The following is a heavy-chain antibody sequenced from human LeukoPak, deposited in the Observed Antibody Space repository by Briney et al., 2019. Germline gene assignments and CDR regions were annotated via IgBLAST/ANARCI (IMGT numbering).Heavy chain of an antibody. V-gene: IGHV3-23*01. CDR1: GSTFSSYA. CDR3: AKGAQYYDSSGYDY. J-gene: IGHJ4*02. Sequence: GGSLRLSCVVSGSTFSSYAMSWVRQAPGKGLEWVSAISGSGGSTYFADSVKGRFTISRDNSKNTMYLQMKSLRAEDTAVYYCAKGAQYYDSSGYDYWGQGTLVTVSS. D-gene: IGHD3-22*01. CDR2: ISGSGGST.